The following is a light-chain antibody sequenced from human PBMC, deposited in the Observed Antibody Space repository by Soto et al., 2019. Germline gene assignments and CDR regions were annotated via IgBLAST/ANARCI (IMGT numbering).Light chain of an antibody. CDR1: QSVSSS. CDR3: QQYINGYT. V-gene: IGKV3-15*01. CDR2: SDF. Sequence: EVVMTQSPATLSVFPGERVTLSCRASQSVSSSLAWYQQKPGQAPRLLIYSDFTRATGIPARFSGSGSGTESTLTISSLESEDFAVYYCQQYINGYTFGQGTKLEIK. J-gene: IGKJ2*01.